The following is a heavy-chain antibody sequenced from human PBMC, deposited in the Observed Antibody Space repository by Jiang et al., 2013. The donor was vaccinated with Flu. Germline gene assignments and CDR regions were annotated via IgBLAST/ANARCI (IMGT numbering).Heavy chain of an antibody. J-gene: IGHJ5*02. CDR1: GGSISSYY. CDR2: IYTSGST. V-gene: IGHV4-4*07. CDR3: ARDDVDIVATSMYNWFDP. D-gene: IGHD5-12*01. Sequence: GLVKPSETLSLTCTVSGGSISSYYWSWIRQPAGKGLEWIGRIYTSGSTNYNPSLKSRVTMSVDTSKNQFSLKLSSVTAADTAVYYCARDDVDIVATSMYNWFDPWGQGTLVTVSS.